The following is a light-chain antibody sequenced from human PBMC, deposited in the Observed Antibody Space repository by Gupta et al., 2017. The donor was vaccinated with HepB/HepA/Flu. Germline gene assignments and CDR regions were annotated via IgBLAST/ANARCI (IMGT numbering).Light chain of an antibody. Sequence: DTQMTQSASTLSASVGDRVTITCQASQDISNYLNWYQQKPGKAPKLLIYDASKLETGVPSRFSGSGSGTDFTFTISSLQPEDIATYYCQQYDSSLTFGGGTKVEIK. CDR3: QQYDSSLT. V-gene: IGKV1-33*01. CDR1: QDISNY. CDR2: DAS. J-gene: IGKJ4*01.